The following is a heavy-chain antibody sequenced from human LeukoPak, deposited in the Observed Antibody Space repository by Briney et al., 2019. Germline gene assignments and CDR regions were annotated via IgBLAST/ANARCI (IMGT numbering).Heavy chain of an antibody. CDR1: GGSISSYY. J-gene: IGHJ4*02. Sequence: SETLSLTCTVSGGSISSYYWSWVRQPPGKGLEWIGYIYCSGSTNYNPSLKSRVTISVDTSKNQFSLKLSSVTAADTAVYYCAKEIITMVRGFMTDYFDYWGQGTLVTVSS. CDR2: IYCSGST. CDR3: AKEIITMVRGFMTDYFDY. V-gene: IGHV4-59*01. D-gene: IGHD3-10*01.